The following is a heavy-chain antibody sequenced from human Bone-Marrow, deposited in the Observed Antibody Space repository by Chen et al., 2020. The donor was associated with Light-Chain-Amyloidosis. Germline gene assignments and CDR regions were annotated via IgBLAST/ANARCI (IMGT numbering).Heavy chain of an antibody. Sequence: EVQLVESGGGLVKPGGSLRLSCAASGFTFSSYSMNWVRQAPGKGLEWVLSISSSSSYIYYADSVKGRFTISRDNAKNSLYLQMNSLRAEDTAVYYCAREGRDTAMSPGRAFDIWGQGTMVTVSS. D-gene: IGHD5-18*01. CDR3: AREGRDTAMSPGRAFDI. V-gene: IGHV3-21*01. CDR1: GFTFSSYS. J-gene: IGHJ3*02. CDR2: ISSSSSYI.